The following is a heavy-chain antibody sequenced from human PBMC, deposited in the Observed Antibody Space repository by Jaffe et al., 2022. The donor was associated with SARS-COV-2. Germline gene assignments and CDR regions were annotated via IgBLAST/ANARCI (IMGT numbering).Heavy chain of an antibody. V-gene: IGHV3-30*04. CDR1: GFTFSSYA. D-gene: IGHD6-13*01. CDR3: ARGGAAAEPGGDYYYMDV. J-gene: IGHJ6*03. Sequence: QVQLVESGGGVVQPGRSLRLSCAASGFTFSSYAMHWVRQAPGKGLEWVAVISYDGSNKYYADSVKGRFTISRDNSKNTLYLQMNSLRAEDTAVYYCARGGAAAEPGGDYYYMDVWGKGTTVTVSS. CDR2: ISYDGSNK.